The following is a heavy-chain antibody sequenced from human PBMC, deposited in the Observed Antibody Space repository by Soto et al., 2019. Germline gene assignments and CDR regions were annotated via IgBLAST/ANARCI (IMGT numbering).Heavy chain of an antibody. J-gene: IGHJ4*02. CDR2: ISAYNGNT. CDR1: GYTFTSYG. V-gene: IGHV1-18*01. Sequence: QVQLVQSGGEVKKPGASVKVSCKASGYTFTSYGISWVRQAPGQGLEWMGWISAYNGNTNYAQKLQGRVTMTTDTSTSTAYMELSSLRSDDTAVYYCARDALRYCSGGSCYRVDYWGQGTLVTVSS. CDR3: ARDALRYCSGGSCYRVDY. D-gene: IGHD2-15*01.